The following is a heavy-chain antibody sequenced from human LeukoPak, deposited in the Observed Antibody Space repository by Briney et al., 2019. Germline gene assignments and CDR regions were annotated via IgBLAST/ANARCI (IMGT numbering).Heavy chain of an antibody. CDR3: ARERVAVVFFDY. CDR2: ISNSGSTI. V-gene: IGHV3-48*03. J-gene: IGHJ4*02. Sequence: GGSLRLSCAASGFTFSSYEINWVRQAPGKGLEWVSYISNSGSTIYYADSVKGRFTISRDNAKNSLYLQMNSLRAEDTAVYYCARERVAVVFFDYWRQGTLVTVSS. D-gene: IGHD6-19*01. CDR1: GFTFSSYE.